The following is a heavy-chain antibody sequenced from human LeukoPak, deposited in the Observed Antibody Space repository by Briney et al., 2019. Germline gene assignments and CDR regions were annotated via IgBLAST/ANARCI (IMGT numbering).Heavy chain of an antibody. CDR3: ARVLRYCSGGNCYSGGLGYMDV. CDR2: INPNSGGT. D-gene: IGHD2-15*01. J-gene: IGHJ6*03. CDR1: DYTFTSYG. V-gene: IGHV1-2*02. Sequence: ASVKLSCTAADYTFTSYGISWGRQAPGQGLEWMGWINPNSGGTNYAQKFQGRVTMTRDTSISTAYMELSRLRSDDTAVYYCARVLRYCSGGNCYSGGLGYMDVWGKGTTVTISS.